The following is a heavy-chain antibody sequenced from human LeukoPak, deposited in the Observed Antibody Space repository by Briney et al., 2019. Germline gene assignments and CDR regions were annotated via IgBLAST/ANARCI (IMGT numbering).Heavy chain of an antibody. CDR3: ARGRVLDP. J-gene: IGHJ5*02. V-gene: IGHV4-34*01. CDR1: GGSFSGYY. CDR2: INHSGST. Sequence: PSETLSLTCAVYGGSFSGYYWSWIRQPPGKGLEWIGEINHSGSTNYNPSLKSRVTISVDTSKNQFSLKLSSVTAADTAVYYCARGRVLDPWGQGTLFTVSS. D-gene: IGHD3-10*01.